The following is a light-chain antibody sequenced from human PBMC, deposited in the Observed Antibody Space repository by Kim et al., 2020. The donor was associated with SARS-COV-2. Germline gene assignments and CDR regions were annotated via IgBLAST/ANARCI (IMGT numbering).Light chain of an antibody. Sequence: QSALTQPAAVSGSPGQSITISCTGTSSDVGAYSYVSWYQQHPGQAPKVIIYNVRNRPSGISNRFSASKSGNTASLTISGLQPEDEADYYCSSYTRSVTVVFGTGTKVTVL. CDR3: SSYTRSVTVV. CDR2: NVR. V-gene: IGLV2-14*03. CDR1: SSDVGAYSY. J-gene: IGLJ1*01.